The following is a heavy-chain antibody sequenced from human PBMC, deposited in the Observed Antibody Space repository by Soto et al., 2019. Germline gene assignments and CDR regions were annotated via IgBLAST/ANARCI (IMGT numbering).Heavy chain of an antibody. V-gene: IGHV1-2*02. Sequence: QLHLVQSGAVVKKPGASVTVSCSASGYPVTAYYMHWVRQAPGRGLEWMGGINPATGAAKYTQTFPGRVTMARDTSTSTVFMELSGVTSEDPAVFYCARGGGVGVAGSAAFDMWGQGTLVTVSS. CDR1: GYPVTAYY. CDR2: INPATGAA. J-gene: IGHJ3*02. D-gene: IGHD3-3*01. CDR3: ARGGGVGVAGSAAFDM.